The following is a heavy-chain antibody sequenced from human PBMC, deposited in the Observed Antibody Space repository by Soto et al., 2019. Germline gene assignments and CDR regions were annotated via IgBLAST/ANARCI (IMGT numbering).Heavy chain of an antibody. CDR3: GCSGYYQIDY. CDR1: GGTFSSYA. Sequence: GASVKVSCKASGGTFSSYAISWVRQAPGQGLEWMGGIIPIFGTANYAQKFQGRVTITADESTSTAYMELSSLRSEDTAVYYCGCSGYYQIDYWGQGTLVTVSS. D-gene: IGHD3-22*01. J-gene: IGHJ4*02. CDR2: IIPIFGTA. V-gene: IGHV1-69*13.